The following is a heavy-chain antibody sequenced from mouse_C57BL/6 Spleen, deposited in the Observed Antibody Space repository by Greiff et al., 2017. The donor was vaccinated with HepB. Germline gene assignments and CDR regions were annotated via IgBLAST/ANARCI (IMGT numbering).Heavy chain of an antibody. CDR1: GYTFTSYW. CDR3: ARRSNWDSYYYAMDY. J-gene: IGHJ4*01. Sequence: QVQLQQPGAELVRPGTSVKLSCKASGYTFTSYWMHWVKQRPGQGLEWIGVIDPSDSYTNYNQKFKGKATLTVDTSSSTAYMQLSSLTSEDSAVYYCARRSNWDSYYYAMDYWGQGTSVTVSS. D-gene: IGHD4-1*01. CDR2: IDPSDSYT. V-gene: IGHV1-59*01.